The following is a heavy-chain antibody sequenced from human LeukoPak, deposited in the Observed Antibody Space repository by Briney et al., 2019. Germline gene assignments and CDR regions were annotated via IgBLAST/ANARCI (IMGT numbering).Heavy chain of an antibody. CDR1: GFTFSDYY. CDR2: ISSSGSTI. CDR3: ARDQDYYGSGSYLGY. Sequence: GGSLRLSFAASGFTFSDYYMSWIRQAPGKGLEWVSYISSSGSTIYYADSVKGRFTISRDNAKNSLYLQMNSLRAEDTAVYYCARDQDYYGSGSYLGYWGQGTLVTVSS. J-gene: IGHJ4*02. D-gene: IGHD3-10*01. V-gene: IGHV3-11*04.